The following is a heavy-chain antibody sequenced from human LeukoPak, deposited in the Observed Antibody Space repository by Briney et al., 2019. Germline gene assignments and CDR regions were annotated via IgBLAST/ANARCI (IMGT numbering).Heavy chain of an antibody. CDR1: GGSTSSYY. Sequence: SETLSLTCTVSGGSTSSYYWSWIRQPPGKGLEWIGYIYYSGSTNYNPSLKSRVTISVDTSKNQFSLKLSSVTAADTAVYYCARHSPLGSVATPFDPWGQGTLVTVSS. J-gene: IGHJ5*02. CDR3: ARHSPLGSVATPFDP. V-gene: IGHV4-59*08. D-gene: IGHD5-12*01. CDR2: IYYSGST.